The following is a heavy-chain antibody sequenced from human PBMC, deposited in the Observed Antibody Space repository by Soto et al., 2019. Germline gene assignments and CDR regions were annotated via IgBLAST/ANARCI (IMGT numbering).Heavy chain of an antibody. V-gene: IGHV1-69*01. D-gene: IGHD3-3*01. CDR3: ARDAIFGVVIRGIEYYYGMDV. CDR2: IIPIFGTT. J-gene: IGHJ6*02. Sequence: QVQLVQSGAEVKKPGSSVKVSCKASGGTFSNYAISWVRQAPGQGLEWMGGIIPIFGTTNYAQKFQGRVTITADESTSTAYMELSSLRSEDTAVYYCARDAIFGVVIRGIEYYYGMDVWGQGTTVTVSS. CDR1: GGTFSNYA.